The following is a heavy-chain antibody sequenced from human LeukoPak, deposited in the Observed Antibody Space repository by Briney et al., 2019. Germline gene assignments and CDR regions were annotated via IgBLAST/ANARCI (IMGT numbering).Heavy chain of an antibody. CDR1: GFTFSSYG. CDR2: IWYDGSNK. J-gene: IGHJ4*02. D-gene: IGHD1-1*01. V-gene: IGHV3-33*06. Sequence: PGGSLRLSCAASGFTFSSYGMQWIRQAPGKGLEWVAVIWYDGSNKYYADSVKGRFTISRDNSKNTLYLQMNSLRAEDTAVYYCAKDNPSTGTFDYWGQGTLVTVSS. CDR3: AKDNPSTGTFDY.